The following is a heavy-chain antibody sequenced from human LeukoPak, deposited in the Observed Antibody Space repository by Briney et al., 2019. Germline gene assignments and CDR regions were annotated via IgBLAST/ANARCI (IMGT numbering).Heavy chain of an antibody. D-gene: IGHD1-26*01. CDR1: GFIFGDYA. CDR3: ARDPYTGSMFDY. J-gene: IGHJ4*01. V-gene: IGHV3-21*04. CDR2: IGHFTGDI. Sequence: KPGRSLRLSCTASGFIFGDYAMSWVRQAPGKGLEWVAFIGHFTGDIFYADSVKGRFNISRDDAKDSVYLQMNSLRVDDTAVYFCARDPYTGSMFDYWGHGTLVTVSS.